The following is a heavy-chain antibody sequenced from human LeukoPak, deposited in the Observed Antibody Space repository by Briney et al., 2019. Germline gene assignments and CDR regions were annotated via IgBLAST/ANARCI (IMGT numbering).Heavy chain of an antibody. Sequence: ASVTISCKASGYTFTSYDINWVRQAPGQGLEWMGWMNPNSGNTGYAQKFQGRVTMTRNTSISTAYMELSSLRSEDTAVYYCARVMLWGYCSSTSCYMAFDPWGQGTLVTVSS. CDR3: ARVMLWGYCSSTSCYMAFDP. CDR2: MNPNSGNT. J-gene: IGHJ5*02. D-gene: IGHD2-2*02. CDR1: GYTFTSYD. V-gene: IGHV1-8*01.